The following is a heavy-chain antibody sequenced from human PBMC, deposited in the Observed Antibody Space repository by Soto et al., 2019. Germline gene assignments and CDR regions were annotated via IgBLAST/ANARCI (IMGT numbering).Heavy chain of an antibody. CDR1: GGSFIGYY. CDR2: INHSGST. D-gene: IGHD3-10*01. Sequence: SETLSLTCAVYGGSFIGYYWSWIRQPPGKGLEWIGEINHSGSTNYNPSLKSRVTISVDTSKNQFSLKLSSVTAADTAVYYCARLFTYYCSGINLSPTFAYWGQGTLVTVS. J-gene: IGHJ4*02. V-gene: IGHV4-34*01. CDR3: ARLFTYYCSGINLSPTFAY.